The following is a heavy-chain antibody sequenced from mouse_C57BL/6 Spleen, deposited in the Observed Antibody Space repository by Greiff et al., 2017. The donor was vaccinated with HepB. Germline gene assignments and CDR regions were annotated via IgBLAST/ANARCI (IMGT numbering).Heavy chain of an antibody. CDR3: ARGWEGY. D-gene: IGHD4-1*01. V-gene: IGHV5-4*03. CDR2: ISDGGSYT. CDR1: GFTFSSYA. J-gene: IGHJ2*01. Sequence: EVKLMESGGGLVKPGGSLKLSCAASGFTFSSYAMSWVRQTPEKRLEWVATISDGGSYTYYPDNVKGRFTISRDNAKNNLYLQMSHLKSEDTAMYYCARGWEGYWGQGTTLTVSS.